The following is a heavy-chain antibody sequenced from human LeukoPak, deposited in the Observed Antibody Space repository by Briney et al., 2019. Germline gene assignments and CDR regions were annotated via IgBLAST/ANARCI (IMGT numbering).Heavy chain of an antibody. D-gene: IGHD6-19*01. CDR2: IKQDGSEK. V-gene: IGHV3-7*01. J-gene: IGHJ4*02. CDR1: GFTFSSYW. Sequence: PGGSLRLSCAASGFTFSSYWMSWVRQAPGKGLEWVANIKQDGSEKYYVDSVKGRFTISRDNAKNSLYLQMNSLRAEDTAAYYCAIGYSSYTFDYWGQGTLVTVSS. CDR3: AIGYSSYTFDY.